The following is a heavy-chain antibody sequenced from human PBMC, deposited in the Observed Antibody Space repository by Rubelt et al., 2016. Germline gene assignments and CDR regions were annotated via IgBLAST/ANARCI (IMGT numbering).Heavy chain of an antibody. CDR1: GGSFSGYY. D-gene: IGHD3-10*01. CDR3: ASRGRYYGSGSYPPRTGIVDY. J-gene: IGHJ4*02. Sequence: QVQLQQWGAGLLKPSETLSLTCAVYGGSFSGYYWSWIRQPPGKGLEWIGEINHSGSTNYNPSLKSRVTISVEPSKNHFALKRSVGTAADTAVYYCASRGRYYGSGSYPPRTGIVDYWGQGTLVTVSS. V-gene: IGHV4-34*01. CDR2: INHSGST.